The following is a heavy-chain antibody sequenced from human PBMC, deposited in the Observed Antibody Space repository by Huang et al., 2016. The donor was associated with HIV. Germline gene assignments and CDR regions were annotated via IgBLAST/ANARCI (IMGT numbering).Heavy chain of an antibody. D-gene: IGHD3-10*01. J-gene: IGHJ6*03. CDR1: GGSIRSSDYH. V-gene: IGHV4-39*01. CDR3: ARHREGPVAYYSGCGSHLNYMDV. Sequence: QLLLQESGPGLVKPSEALALTCAVSGGSIRSSDYHWGWIRQPPGKGLEWIGGIYYKVITRYSPALKSPVTIAVGTAHNLVVLNLTSMTAADTAVYYCARHREGPVAYYSGCGSHLNYMDVWGRGRTVVVSS. CDR2: IYYKVIT.